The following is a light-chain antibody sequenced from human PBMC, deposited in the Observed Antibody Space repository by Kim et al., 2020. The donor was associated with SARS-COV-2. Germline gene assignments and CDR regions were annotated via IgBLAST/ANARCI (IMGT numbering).Light chain of an antibody. J-gene: IGLJ3*02. Sequence: GGTVALTCASNTGAVASGYYPNWFQLKPGQAPRSMIHTASGRHSWTPARFSGSLLGGKAALTLSGVQPEDEAEYYCLLYYGGVWVFGGGTKLTVL. CDR3: LLYYGGVWV. CDR2: TAS. V-gene: IGLV7-43*01. CDR1: TGAVASGYY.